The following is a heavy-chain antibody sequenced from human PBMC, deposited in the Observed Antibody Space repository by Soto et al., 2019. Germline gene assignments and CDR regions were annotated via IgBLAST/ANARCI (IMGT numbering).Heavy chain of an antibody. Sequence: SETLSLTCTVSGGSISSGDYYWSWIRQPPGKGLEWIGYIYYSGSTYYNPSLKSRVTISVDTSKNQFSLKLSSVTAADTAVYYCARDAGKLGNWFDPWGQGTLVTVSS. CDR1: GGSISSGDYY. CDR3: ARDAGKLGNWFDP. CDR2: IYYSGST. D-gene: IGHD6-6*01. V-gene: IGHV4-30-4*01. J-gene: IGHJ5*02.